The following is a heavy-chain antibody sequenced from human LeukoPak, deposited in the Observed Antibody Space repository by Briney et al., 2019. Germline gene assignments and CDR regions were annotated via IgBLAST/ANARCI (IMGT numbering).Heavy chain of an antibody. Sequence: GGSLRLSCAASGFTVSSDYMSWVRQAPGKGLEWISVIYSGGSTYYADSVKGRFTVSRDKSKNTLYLQMNSLRVEDTAVYYCGREWAVDFWGQGTLVTVSS. J-gene: IGHJ4*02. V-gene: IGHV3-53*01. CDR1: GFTVSSDY. CDR3: GREWAVDF. CDR2: IYSGGST.